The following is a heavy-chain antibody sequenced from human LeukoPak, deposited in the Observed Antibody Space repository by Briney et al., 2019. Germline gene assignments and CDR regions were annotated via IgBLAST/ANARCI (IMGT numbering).Heavy chain of an antibody. V-gene: IGHV3-53*01. J-gene: IGHJ3*02. CDR2: ISSGGNT. CDR1: GFTVSRNY. CDR3: ARNDRGAFDI. Sequence: PGGSLRLACAASGFTVSRNYMSWVRQAPGKGLEWVSVISSGGNTYYTDSVKGRFTISRDNSKNTLYLQMSSPRVEDTAVYYCARNDRGAFDIWGQGTMVTVSS. D-gene: IGHD3-22*01.